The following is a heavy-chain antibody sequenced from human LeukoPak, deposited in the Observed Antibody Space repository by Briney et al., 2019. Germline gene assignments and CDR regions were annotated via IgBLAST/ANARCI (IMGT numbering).Heavy chain of an antibody. J-gene: IGHJ1*01. CDR3: LRGSYYLEYFQH. D-gene: IGHD1-26*01. Sequence: PGGSLRLSCAASGFTFSSYAMSWVRQAPGKGLEWVSAISGSGGSTYYADSVKGRFTISRDNSKNTLYLQMNSLRAEDTAVYYCLRGSYYLEYFQHWGQGTLVTVSS. CDR2: ISGSGGST. V-gene: IGHV3-23*01. CDR1: GFTFSSYA.